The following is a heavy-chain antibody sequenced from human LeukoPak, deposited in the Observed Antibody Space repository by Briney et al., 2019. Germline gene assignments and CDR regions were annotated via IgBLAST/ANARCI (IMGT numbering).Heavy chain of an antibody. Sequence: ASVKVSCKASGGTFSSYAISWVRQAPGQGLEWMGGIIPIFGTANYAQKFQGRVTITRNTSISTAYMELSSLRSEDTAVYYCARMVRGVIRDDAFDIWGQGTMVTVSS. CDR1: GGTFSSYA. CDR3: ARMVRGVIRDDAFDI. J-gene: IGHJ3*02. CDR2: IIPIFGTA. D-gene: IGHD3-10*01. V-gene: IGHV1-69*05.